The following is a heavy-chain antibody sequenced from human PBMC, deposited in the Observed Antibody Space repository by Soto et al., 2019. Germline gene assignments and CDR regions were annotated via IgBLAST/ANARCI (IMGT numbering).Heavy chain of an antibody. D-gene: IGHD7-27*01. V-gene: IGHV1-46*01. CDR1: GYTCTTYY. CDR3: ARGGTGSAGGWAYYGMDL. Sequence: GSVKVSCKASGYTCTTYYIHWVRQAPGQGLAWMGIVNPLVGTVSYAQKFEGRVTTTRGTSTTTGDKELTSLTSEETGVYSGARGGTGSAGGWAYYGMDLWGQGTTVTVSS. J-gene: IGHJ6*02. CDR2: VNPLVGTV.